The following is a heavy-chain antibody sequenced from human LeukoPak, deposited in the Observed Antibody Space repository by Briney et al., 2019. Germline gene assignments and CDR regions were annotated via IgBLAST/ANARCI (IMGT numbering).Heavy chain of an antibody. Sequence: GGSLRLSCAASGFTFSSYGMHWVRQAPGKGLEWVAFIRYDGSNKYYADSVKGRFTISRDNSKNTLYLQMNSLRAEDTAVYYCAKDAPRSGYFYWGQGTLVTVSS. D-gene: IGHD3-22*01. V-gene: IGHV3-30*02. CDR2: IRYDGSNK. CDR1: GFTFSSYG. J-gene: IGHJ4*02. CDR3: AKDAPRSGYFY.